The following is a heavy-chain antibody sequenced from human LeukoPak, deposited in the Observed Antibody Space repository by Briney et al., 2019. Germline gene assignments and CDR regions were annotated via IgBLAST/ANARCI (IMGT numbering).Heavy chain of an antibody. J-gene: IGHJ4*02. CDR2: IWYDGSNK. Sequence: GRSLRLSCAASGFTFSSYGMHWVRQAPGKGLEWVAVIWYDGSNKYYADSVKGRFTISRDNSKNTLYLQMNSLRAGDTAVYYCATNSVAATLEHWGQGTLVTVSS. CDR1: GFTFSSYG. D-gene: IGHD2-15*01. CDR3: ATNSVAATLEH. V-gene: IGHV3-33*01.